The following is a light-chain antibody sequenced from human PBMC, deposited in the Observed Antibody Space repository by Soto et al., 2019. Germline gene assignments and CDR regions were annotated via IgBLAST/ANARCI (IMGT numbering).Light chain of an antibody. V-gene: IGKV1-8*01. CDR2: AAS. CDR1: QGISSY. Sequence: AIRMTQSPSSFSASTGDRVTITCRASQGISSYLAWYQQTKGKAPKLLIYAASTLQSGVPSRFRGRGSGTEFTLPISSLQPDDFETYYCQHYNSYSEAFGQGTKVDI. J-gene: IGKJ1*01. CDR3: QHYNSYSEA.